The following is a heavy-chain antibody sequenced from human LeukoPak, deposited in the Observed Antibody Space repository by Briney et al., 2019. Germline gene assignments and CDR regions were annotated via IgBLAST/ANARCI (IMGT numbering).Heavy chain of an antibody. J-gene: IGHJ3*02. CDR3: ARDYYDSSGYYFSPLRFGAFDI. CDR2: IYYSGST. D-gene: IGHD3-22*01. CDR1: GGSISSGGYY. V-gene: IGHV4-31*03. Sequence: SETLSLTCTVSGGSISSGGYYWSWIRQHPGKGLEWIGYIYYSGSTYYSPSLKSRVTISVDTSKNQFSLKLSSVTAADTAVYYCARDYYDSSGYYFSPLRFGAFDIWGQGTMVTVSS.